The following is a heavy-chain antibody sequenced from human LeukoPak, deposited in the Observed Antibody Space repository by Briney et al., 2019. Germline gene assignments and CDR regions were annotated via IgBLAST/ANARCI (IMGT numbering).Heavy chain of an antibody. Sequence: GGSLRLSCAASGFTFSSYSMNWVRQAPGKRLEWVAVIWYDGSYKYYADSVKGRFSISRDNSRNTVDLQMNSLRAEDTAMYYCARGDGYKLVDYWGQGTLVTVSS. V-gene: IGHV3-33*08. CDR1: GFTFSSYS. J-gene: IGHJ4*02. CDR3: ARGDGYKLVDY. CDR2: IWYDGSYK. D-gene: IGHD5-24*01.